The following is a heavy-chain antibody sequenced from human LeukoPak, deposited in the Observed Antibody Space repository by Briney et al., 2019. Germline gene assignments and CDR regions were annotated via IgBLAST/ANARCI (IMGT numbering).Heavy chain of an antibody. J-gene: IGHJ5*02. Sequence: ASVKVSCKASGYTFTSYYMHWVRQAPGQGLEWMGIINPSGGSTSYAQKFQGRVTMTRDTSTSTVYMELSSLRSEDTAVYYCARGRPTRIYSDSSGSPPRFDPWGQGTLVTVSS. CDR3: ARGRPTRIYSDSSGSPPRFDP. V-gene: IGHV1-46*01. D-gene: IGHD3-22*01. CDR2: INPSGGST. CDR1: GYTFTSYY.